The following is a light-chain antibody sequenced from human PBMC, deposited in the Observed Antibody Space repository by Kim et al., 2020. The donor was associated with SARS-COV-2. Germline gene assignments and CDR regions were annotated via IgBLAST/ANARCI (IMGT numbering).Light chain of an antibody. J-gene: IGLJ2*01. Sequence: SSELTQDPVVSVALGQTVRITCQGDSLRRYYASWYQQKPGQAPVLVIYGKNNRPSGIPDRFSGSSSGNTASLTITGAQAADEADYYCKSRDSRGNVVFGGGTKVTVL. V-gene: IGLV3-19*01. CDR1: SLRRYY. CDR3: KSRDSRGNVV. CDR2: GKN.